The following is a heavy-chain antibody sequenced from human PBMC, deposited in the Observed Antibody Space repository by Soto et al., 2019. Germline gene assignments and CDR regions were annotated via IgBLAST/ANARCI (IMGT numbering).Heavy chain of an antibody. CDR3: ARSPYSLEGDGQHYYYGMDL. J-gene: IGHJ6*02. CDR2: IIPIFGTA. Sequence: ASVKVSCKASGGTFSSYAISWVRQAPGQGLEWMGGIIPIFGTANYAQKFQGRVTITADESTSTAYMELSSLRSEDTAVYYCARSPYSLEGDGQHYYYGMDLWGLGTTVTVSS. CDR1: GGTFSSYA. D-gene: IGHD2-15*01. V-gene: IGHV1-69*13.